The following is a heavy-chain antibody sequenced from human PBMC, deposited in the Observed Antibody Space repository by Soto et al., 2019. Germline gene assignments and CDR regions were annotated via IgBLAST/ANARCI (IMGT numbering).Heavy chain of an antibody. Sequence: ASVKVSCKASGYTFTSYAMHWVRQAPGQRLEWMGWINAGNGNTKYSQKFQGRVTITRDTSASTAYMELSSLRSEDTAVYYCARGFTVTLDPYYYYYYGTEVWGKGNTV. V-gene: IGHV1-3*01. D-gene: IGHD4-17*01. CDR1: GYTFTSYA. CDR2: INAGNGNT. J-gene: IGHJ6*04. CDR3: ARGFTVTLDPYYYYYYGTEV.